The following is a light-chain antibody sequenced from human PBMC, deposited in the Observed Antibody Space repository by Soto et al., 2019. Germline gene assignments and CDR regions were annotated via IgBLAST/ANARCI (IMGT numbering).Light chain of an antibody. J-gene: IGKJ5*01. CDR1: ESVSTN. V-gene: IGKV3-15*01. Sequence: EIEMTQSPATLSLAPGERVTLSCRASESVSTNLAWYQQKAGQAPRLLIYGASTRATGIPARFSGSGSGTEFTLTISGLQSEDFAVYYCQQLNSYPLTFGQGTRLEIK. CDR2: GAS. CDR3: QQLNSYPLT.